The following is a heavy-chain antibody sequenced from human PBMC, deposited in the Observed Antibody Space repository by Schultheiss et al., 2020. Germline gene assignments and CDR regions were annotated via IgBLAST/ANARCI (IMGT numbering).Heavy chain of an antibody. CDR1: GYTFTSYD. Sequence: ASVKVSCKASGYTFTSYDINWVRQAPGQGLEWMGWMNPNSGNTGYAQKFQGRVTMTRNTSISTAYMELSSLRSEDTAVYYCARDYDFWSGGYYYGMDVWGQGTTVTSP. CDR3: ARDYDFWSGGYYYGMDV. J-gene: IGHJ6*02. D-gene: IGHD3-3*01. V-gene: IGHV1-8*01. CDR2: MNPNSGNT.